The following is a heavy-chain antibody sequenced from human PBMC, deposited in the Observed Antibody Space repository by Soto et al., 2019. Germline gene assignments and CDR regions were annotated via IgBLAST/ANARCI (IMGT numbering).Heavy chain of an antibody. V-gene: IGHV3-33*01. CDR1: GFTFSSYG. Sequence: QVQLVESGGGVVQPGRSLRLSCAASGFTFSSYGMHWVRQAPGKGLEWVAVIWYDGSNKYYADSVKGRFTISRDNSKNTLYLQMNSLRAEDTAVYYCARGVYPQLNAFDIWGQGTMVTVSS. CDR3: ARGVYPQLNAFDI. J-gene: IGHJ3*02. D-gene: IGHD3-10*01. CDR2: IWYDGSNK.